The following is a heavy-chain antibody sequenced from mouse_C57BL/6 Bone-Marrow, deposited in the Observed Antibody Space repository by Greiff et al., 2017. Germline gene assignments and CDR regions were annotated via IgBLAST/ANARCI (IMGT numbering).Heavy chain of an antibody. CDR3: ARSPGSNYAMDY. CDR2: IYPGSGST. Sequence: QVQLQQPGAELVKPGASVKMSCKASGYTFTSYWITWVKQRPGQGLEWIGDIYPGSGSTNYNEKFKSKATLTVDTSSSTAYMQLSSLTSEASAVYYCARSPGSNYAMDYWGQGTSVTVSS. J-gene: IGHJ4*01. D-gene: IGHD5-1*01. V-gene: IGHV1-55*01. CDR1: GYTFTSYW.